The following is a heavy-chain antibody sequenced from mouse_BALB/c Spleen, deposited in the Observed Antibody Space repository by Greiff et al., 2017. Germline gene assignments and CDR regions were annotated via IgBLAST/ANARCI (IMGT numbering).Heavy chain of an antibody. J-gene: IGHJ4*01. D-gene: IGHD2-1*01. Sequence: QVQLKQSGAELVRPGTSVKVSCKASGYAFTNYLIEWVKQRPGQGLEWIGVINPGSGGTNYNEKFKGKATLTADKSSSTAYMQLSSLTSDDSAVYFCARSPNYGNFPYYYAMDYWGQGTSVTVSS. CDR3: ARSPNYGNFPYYYAMDY. V-gene: IGHV1-54*03. CDR2: INPGSGGT. CDR1: GYAFTNYL.